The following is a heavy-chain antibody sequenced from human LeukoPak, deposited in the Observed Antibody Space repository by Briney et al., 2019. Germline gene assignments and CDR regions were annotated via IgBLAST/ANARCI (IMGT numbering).Heavy chain of an antibody. CDR2: INPNSGGT. CDR1: GYTLTGYY. Sequence: ASVKVSCKASGYTLTGYYMHWVRQAPGQGLEWMGWINPNSGGTNYAQKFQGRVTMTRDTSISTAYMELSRLRSDDTAVYYCARGMYSSGWYHAYWGQGTLVTVSS. CDR3: ARGMYSSGWYHAY. V-gene: IGHV1-2*02. J-gene: IGHJ4*02. D-gene: IGHD6-19*01.